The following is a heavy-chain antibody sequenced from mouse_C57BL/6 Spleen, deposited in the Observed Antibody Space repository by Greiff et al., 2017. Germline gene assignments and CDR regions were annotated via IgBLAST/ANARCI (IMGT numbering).Heavy chain of an antibody. CDR1: GYTFTSYG. CDR3: ARENYSSPGAMDY. Sequence: VQLQQSGAELARPGASVKLSCKASGYTFTSYGISWVKQRTGQGLEWIGEIYPRSGNTYYNEKFKGKATLTADKSSSTAYMELRSLTSEDSAFYFCARENYSSPGAMDYWGQGTSVTVSS. V-gene: IGHV1-81*01. J-gene: IGHJ4*01. D-gene: IGHD2-5*01. CDR2: IYPRSGNT.